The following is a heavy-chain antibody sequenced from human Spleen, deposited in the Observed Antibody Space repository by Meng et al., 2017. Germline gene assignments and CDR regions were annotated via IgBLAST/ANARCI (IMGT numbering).Heavy chain of an antibody. CDR1: GGSMTGTSYY. CDR3: ARTTYYDVLTGYGPDHDAFDV. V-gene: IGHV4-39*07. J-gene: IGHJ3*01. Sequence: SETLSLTCTVSGGSMTGTSYYWAWIRQPPGKGLEWIGSIYYRGKTYYNPSLKSRVAISVDSSKNQFSLEVTSVTAADTAVYFCARTTYYDVLTGYGPDHDAFDVWGQGTMVTVSS. CDR2: IYYRGKT. D-gene: IGHD3-9*01.